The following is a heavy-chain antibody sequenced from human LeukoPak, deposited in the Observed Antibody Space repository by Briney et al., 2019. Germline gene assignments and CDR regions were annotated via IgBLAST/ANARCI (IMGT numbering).Heavy chain of an antibody. CDR2: IYTSGST. D-gene: IGHD3-10*02. V-gene: IGHV4-4*07. J-gene: IGHJ5*02. Sequence: SETLSLTCTVSGGSISSYYWSWIRQPAGKGLEWIGRIYTSGSTNYNPSLKSRVTMSVDTSKNQFSLKLSSVTAADTAVYYCARSDLVRGVILFDPWGQGTLVTVSS. CDR1: GGSISSYY. CDR3: ARSDLVRGVILFDP.